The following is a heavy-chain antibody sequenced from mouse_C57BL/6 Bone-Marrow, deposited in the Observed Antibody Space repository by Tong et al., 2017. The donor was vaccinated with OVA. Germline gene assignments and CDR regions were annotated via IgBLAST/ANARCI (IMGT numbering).Heavy chain of an antibody. J-gene: IGHJ2*01. CDR3: AGRAVERGFDY. Sequence: VQLQESGAELVKPGASVKVSCKASGYTFTSYWMHWVKQRPGQGLEWIGRIHPSDSDTNYNQKFKGKATLTVDKSSSTAYMELRSLTSEDTAVYYCAGRAVERGFDYCGQGTTLTVS. CDR1: GYTFTSYW. CDR2: IHPSDSDT. D-gene: IGHD1-1*01. V-gene: IGHV1-74*01.